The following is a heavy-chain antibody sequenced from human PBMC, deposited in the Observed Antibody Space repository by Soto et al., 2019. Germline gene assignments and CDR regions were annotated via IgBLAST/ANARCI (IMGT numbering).Heavy chain of an antibody. CDR3: ASGTLITIAAHDS. CDR2: IYYTGGT. CDR1: GVTLRGYY. J-gene: IGHJ4*02. D-gene: IGHD6-13*01. Sequence: SQTLSPTCNVSGVTLRGYYWNWIRQPTGKTLEWIGSIYYTGGTNYNPSLKSRVTISVDTSKNHFSLKFNSLTAADTAVYYCASGTLITIAAHDSWGQGTLVTVSS. V-gene: IGHV4-59*01.